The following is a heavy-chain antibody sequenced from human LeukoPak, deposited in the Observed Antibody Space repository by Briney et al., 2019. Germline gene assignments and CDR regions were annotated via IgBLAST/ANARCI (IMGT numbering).Heavy chain of an antibody. V-gene: IGHV1-46*01. Sequence: PGGSLRLSCAASGFTFSGYGMHWVRQAPGQGLEWMGKINPSGGSTSYAQKFQGRVTMTRDMSTSTVYMELSSLRSEDTAVYYCARELRGDIVDPWLQFRRGVIDYWGQGTLVTVPS. D-gene: IGHD5-24*01. CDR1: GFTFSGYG. J-gene: IGHJ4*02. CDR2: INPSGGST. CDR3: ARELRGDIVDPWLQFRRGVIDY.